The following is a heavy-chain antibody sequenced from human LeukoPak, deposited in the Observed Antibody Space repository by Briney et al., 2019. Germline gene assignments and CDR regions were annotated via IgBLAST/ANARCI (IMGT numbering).Heavy chain of an antibody. V-gene: IGHV4-34*01. J-gene: IGHJ6*02. Sequence: SETLSLTCAVYGGPFSGYYWSWIRQPPGKGLEWIGEINHSGSTNYNPSLKSRVTISVDTSKNQFSLKLSSVTAADTAVYYCARPNQSPYYYGMDVWGQGTTVTVSS. CDR1: GGPFSGYY. CDR2: INHSGST. CDR3: ARPNQSPYYYGMDV.